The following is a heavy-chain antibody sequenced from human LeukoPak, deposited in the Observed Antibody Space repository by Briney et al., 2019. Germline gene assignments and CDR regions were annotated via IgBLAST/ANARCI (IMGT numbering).Heavy chain of an antibody. J-gene: IGHJ4*02. CDR2: IYPGDSDT. Sequence: VESLKISCKGSGYSFTNYWIGWVRQMPGKGLEWMGIIYPGDSDTRYTPSLQGQVTISADKSISTAYLQWSSLKASDTAMYYCAMRDSSGYSFDYWGQGTLVTVSS. CDR1: GYSFTNYW. CDR3: AMRDSSGYSFDY. V-gene: IGHV5-51*01. D-gene: IGHD3-22*01.